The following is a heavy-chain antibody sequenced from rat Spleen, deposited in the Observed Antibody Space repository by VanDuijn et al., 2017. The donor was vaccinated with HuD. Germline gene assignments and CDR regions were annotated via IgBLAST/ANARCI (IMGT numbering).Heavy chain of an antibody. D-gene: IGHD4-3*01. CDR3: ARHNSGYGYFDY. J-gene: IGHJ2*01. CDR2: ISYDGSST. CDR1: GFTFSDYY. Sequence: EVQLVESGGGLVQPGRSLKLSCAASGFTFSDYYMAWVRQTPTKGLEWVATISYDGSSTYYRDSVKGRFTISRDNAKSTLYLQRDSLRSEDTATYYCARHNSGYGYFDYWGQGVMVTVSS. V-gene: IGHV5-7*01.